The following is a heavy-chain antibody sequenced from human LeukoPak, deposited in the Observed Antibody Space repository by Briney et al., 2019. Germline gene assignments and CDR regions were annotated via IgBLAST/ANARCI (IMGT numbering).Heavy chain of an antibody. CDR3: AKKGGPSVAQANFDL. J-gene: IGHJ2*01. Sequence: GGSLRLSCAASGFTFSSYAMSWVRQAPGKGREWVSAISGSGGSTYYADSVKGRFTISRDNSKNTLYLQMNSLRAEDTAVYYCAKKGGPSVAQANFDLWGRGTLVTVSS. V-gene: IGHV3-23*01. D-gene: IGHD2-21*01. CDR1: GFTFSSYA. CDR2: ISGSGGST.